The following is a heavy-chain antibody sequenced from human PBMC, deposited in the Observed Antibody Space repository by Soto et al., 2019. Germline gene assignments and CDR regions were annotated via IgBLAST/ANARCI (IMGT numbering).Heavy chain of an antibody. D-gene: IGHD6-13*01. CDR1: GFTFHNYA. CDR3: ARSLFIASTDTEPFDS. J-gene: IGHJ4*02. V-gene: IGHV3-23*01. Sequence: GGSLRLSCAASGFTFHNYAMSWVRQAPGKGLEWVSAISGGGNDRFYADSVRGRFTISRDNSRNTLYLHMNSLRAEDTAVHYCARSLFIASTDTEPFDSWGQGTLVTVSS. CDR2: ISGGGNDR.